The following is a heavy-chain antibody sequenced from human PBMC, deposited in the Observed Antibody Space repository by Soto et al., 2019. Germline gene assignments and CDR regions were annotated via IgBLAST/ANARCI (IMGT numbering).Heavy chain of an antibody. CDR3: ARMPYTGSNPPFDY. D-gene: IGHD1-26*01. V-gene: IGHV4-59*01. CDR1: GGYISPYY. Sequence: SDTLSLTCTVSGGYISPYYWSWLRQSPGKGLEMIGYVYYSGSTLYNPSLKSRVTISVDTSNNQFSLKLSSVTAADTAVYYCARMPYTGSNPPFDYWGRGILVTVSS. CDR2: VYYSGST. J-gene: IGHJ4*02.